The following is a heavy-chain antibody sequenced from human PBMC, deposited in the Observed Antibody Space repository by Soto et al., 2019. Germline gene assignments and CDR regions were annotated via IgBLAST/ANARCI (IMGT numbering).Heavy chain of an antibody. V-gene: IGHV4-59*08. CDR2: IYYSGST. D-gene: IGHD6-6*01. CDR3: ARLFRSSSSIWFDP. Sequence: SETLSLTCTVSGGSISSYYWTWIRQPPGKRLECIGDIYYSGSTNYNPSLKSRVTISVDTSKNQFSLNLSSVTAADTAVYYCARLFRSSSSIWFDPWGQGTLVTVSS. CDR1: GGSISSYY. J-gene: IGHJ5*02.